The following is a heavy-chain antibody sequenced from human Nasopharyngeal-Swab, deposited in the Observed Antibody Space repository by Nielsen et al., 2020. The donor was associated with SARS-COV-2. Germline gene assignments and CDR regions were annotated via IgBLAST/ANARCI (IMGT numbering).Heavy chain of an antibody. J-gene: IGHJ6*02. CDR1: GYTFTGYY. Sequence: VSVKVSCKASGYTFTGYYMHWVRQAPGQGLEWMGWINPNSGGTNYAQKFQGRVTMTRDTSISTAYMELSRLRSDDTAVYYCARVVATIFNYYYYGMDVWGQGTTVTVSS. CDR2: INPNSGGT. D-gene: IGHD5-12*01. CDR3: ARVVATIFNYYYYGMDV. V-gene: IGHV1-2*02.